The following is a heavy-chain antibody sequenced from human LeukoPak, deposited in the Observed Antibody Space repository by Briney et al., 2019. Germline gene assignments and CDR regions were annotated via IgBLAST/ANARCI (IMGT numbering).Heavy chain of an antibody. CDR2: IYTSVST. V-gene: IGHV4-61*02. Sequence: PSETLFLTCTVPGGSNRSGSYYWRWIRQPAGKGLQWIERIYTSVSTNYNPSLKSRVTISLHTSKNQFSLKLSSVTAADTAVYYCARGGVAAPIMWLGYWGQGTLVTVSS. J-gene: IGHJ4*02. D-gene: IGHD2-2*02. CDR1: GGSNRSGSYY. CDR3: ARGGVAAPIMWLGY.